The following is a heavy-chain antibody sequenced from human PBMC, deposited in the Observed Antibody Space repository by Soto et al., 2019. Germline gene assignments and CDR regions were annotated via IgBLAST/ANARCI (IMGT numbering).Heavy chain of an antibody. CDR3: AREGPAPYYYYGMAV. CDR2: ISAYNGNT. V-gene: IGHV1-18*01. J-gene: IGHJ6*02. Sequence: QVQLVQSGGEVKKPGASVKVSCKTSGYSFTTYGISWVRQAPGQGLEWMGWISAYNGNTNYAQKLQGRVTMTTDTSTSTAYMERRSLRSDDTAVYYCAREGPAPYYYYGMAVWGQGSTVTVSS. CDR1: GYSFTTYG.